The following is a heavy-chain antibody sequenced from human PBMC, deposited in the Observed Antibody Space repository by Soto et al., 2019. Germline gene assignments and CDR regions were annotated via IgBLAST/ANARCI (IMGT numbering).Heavy chain of an antibody. CDR3: AKYPRSGYEPPWDY. CDR1: GFTFSSDA. V-gene: IGHV3-23*01. CDR2: ISANGGIT. J-gene: IGHJ4*02. Sequence: TGGSLRLSCAATGFTFSSDAMNWVRQTPGKGLEWVSGISANGGITYYADSVKGRFTISRDNSKNTMSLQVNSLRAEDTGVYYCAKYPRSGYEPPWDYWSQGTQVTVSS. D-gene: IGHD5-12*01.